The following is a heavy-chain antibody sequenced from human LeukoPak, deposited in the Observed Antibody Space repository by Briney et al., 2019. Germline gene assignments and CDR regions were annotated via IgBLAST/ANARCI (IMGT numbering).Heavy chain of an antibody. CDR2: INYSRST. CDR1: GDSFRSTSYY. CDR3: VRQPSTFGIWPDYVDL. Sequence: PSETLSLTCTVSGDSFRSTSYYWGWVRQPPGKGLEWIATINYSRSTYYNPSVLSRVSISVDPSKNKFSLSLTSVTPADTSVYYCVRQPSTFGIWPDYVDLWGQGILVIVSS. J-gene: IGHJ4*02. D-gene: IGHD3-16*01. V-gene: IGHV4-39*01.